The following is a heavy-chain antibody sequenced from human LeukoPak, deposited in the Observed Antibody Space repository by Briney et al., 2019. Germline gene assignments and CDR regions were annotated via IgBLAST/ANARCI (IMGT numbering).Heavy chain of an antibody. CDR3: AKDDPPSYYYDSSGYYQGY. J-gene: IGHJ4*02. Sequence: GGSLRLSCAASGFTFSSYAMTWVRQAPGKGLEWVSAISGSGGSTYYADSVKGRFTISRDNSKNTLYLQMNSLRAEDTAVYYCAKDDPPSYYYDSSGYYQGYWGQGTLVTVSS. CDR1: GFTFSSYA. V-gene: IGHV3-23*01. CDR2: ISGSGGST. D-gene: IGHD3-22*01.